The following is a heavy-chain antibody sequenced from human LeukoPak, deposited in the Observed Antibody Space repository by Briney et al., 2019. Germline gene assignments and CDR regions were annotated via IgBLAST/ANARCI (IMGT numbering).Heavy chain of an antibody. CDR3: ARDTAMVTGDY. D-gene: IGHD5-18*01. Sequence: GGSLRLSCAASGFTFSSYWMSRVRQAPGKGLERVANIKQDGSEKYYVESVKGRFTISRYNAKNSLYLQMTSLRSEDTAVYYCARDTAMVTGDYWGQGTLVTVSS. V-gene: IGHV3-7*01. CDR2: IKQDGSEK. J-gene: IGHJ4*02. CDR1: GFTFSSYW.